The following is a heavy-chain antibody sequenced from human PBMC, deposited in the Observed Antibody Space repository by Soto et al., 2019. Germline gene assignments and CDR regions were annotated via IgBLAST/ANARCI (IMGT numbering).Heavy chain of an antibody. CDR1: GFTFSSYG. D-gene: IGHD1-26*01. CDR2: IWYDGSNK. Sequence: QVQLVESGGGVVQPGRSLRLSCAASGFTFSSYGMHWVRQAPGKGLEWVAVIWYDGSNKYYAESVKGRFTISRDNSKNTLYLQINSLRAEDTAVYYCARDLEGGIWVRYYYGMDVWGQGTTVTVSS. J-gene: IGHJ6*02. V-gene: IGHV3-33*01. CDR3: ARDLEGGIWVRYYYGMDV.